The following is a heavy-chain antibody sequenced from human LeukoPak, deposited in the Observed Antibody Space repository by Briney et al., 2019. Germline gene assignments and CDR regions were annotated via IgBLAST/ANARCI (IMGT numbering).Heavy chain of an antibody. D-gene: IGHD6-6*01. J-gene: IGHJ4*02. Sequence: SETLSLTCTVSGGSISSYYWSWIRQPPGKGLKWIGYIYYSGSTNYNPSLKSRVTISVDTSKNQFSLKLSSVTAADTAVYYCAMYSSSSTTYYYFDYWGQGTLVTVSS. CDR3: AMYSSSSTTYYYFDY. V-gene: IGHV4-59*01. CDR1: GGSISSYY. CDR2: IYYSGST.